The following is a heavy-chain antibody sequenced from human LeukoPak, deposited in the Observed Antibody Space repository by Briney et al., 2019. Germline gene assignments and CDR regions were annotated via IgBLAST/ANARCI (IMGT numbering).Heavy chain of an antibody. CDR3: AKDHYDYVWGSYRTFDY. J-gene: IGHJ4*02. D-gene: IGHD3-16*02. CDR1: GFTFSSYG. V-gene: IGHV3-30*02. Sequence: PGGSLRLSCAASGFTFSSYGMHWVRQAPGKGLEWVAFIRYDGSNKYYADSVKGRFTISRDNSKNTLYLQMNSLRAEDTAVYYCAKDHYDYVWGSYRTFDYWGQGTLVTVSS. CDR2: IRYDGSNK.